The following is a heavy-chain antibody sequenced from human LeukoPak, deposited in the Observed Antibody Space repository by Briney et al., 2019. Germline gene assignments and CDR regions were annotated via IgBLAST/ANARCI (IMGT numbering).Heavy chain of an antibody. CDR3: AREPRWAGDLGGFDS. D-gene: IGHD3-16*01. Sequence: SETLSLTCTVSGGSISSSSYYWGWIRQPPGKGLEWIGSIYYSGSTYYNASLRSRVTISVDTSTNQFSLKLSSVTAADTAVYYCAREPRWAGDLGGFDSWGQGPLVTVSS. CDR1: GGSISSSSYY. V-gene: IGHV4-39*07. CDR2: IYYSGST. J-gene: IGHJ4*02.